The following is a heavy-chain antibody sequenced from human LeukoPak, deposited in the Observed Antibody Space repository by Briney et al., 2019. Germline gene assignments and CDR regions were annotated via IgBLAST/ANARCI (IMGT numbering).Heavy chain of an antibody. CDR1: GFTFSRSA. D-gene: IGHD3-22*01. CDR2: ISYSGGAT. V-gene: IGHV3-23*01. J-gene: IGHJ4*02. Sequence: PGGSLRLSCAASGFTFSRSAMTWVRQGPGTGLEFVASISYSGGATYYADSVKGRFTISRDNSKNTLYLEMNSLRAEDTALYYCAKDGLYYDGSGHVYYFDSWGQGTLVTVSS. CDR3: AKDGLYYDGSGHVYYFDS.